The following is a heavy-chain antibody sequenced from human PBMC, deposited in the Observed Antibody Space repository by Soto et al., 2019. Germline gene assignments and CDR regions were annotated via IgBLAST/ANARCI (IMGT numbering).Heavy chain of an antibody. CDR1: GGSISSYY. D-gene: IGHD3-16*01. Sequence: PSETLSLTCTVSGGSISSYYWSWIRQPPGKGLEWTGYIYYSGSTNYNPSLKSRVTISVDTSKNQFSLKLSSVTAADTAVYYCARDLIFGRSSSWGQGTLVTVSS. J-gene: IGHJ5*02. CDR2: IYYSGST. CDR3: ARDLIFGRSSS. V-gene: IGHV4-59*01.